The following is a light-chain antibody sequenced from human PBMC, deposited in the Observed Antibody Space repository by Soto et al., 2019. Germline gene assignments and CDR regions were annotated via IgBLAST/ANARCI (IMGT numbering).Light chain of an antibody. J-gene: IGLJ1*01. CDR3: SSYSLSTAYL. CDR2: EVS. Sequence: QSVLTQPASVSGSPGQSITISCTGTSSDVGGYDYVSWYQIHPGKAPKLMVFEVSNWPSGVSYRFSGSKSGNTASLTISGLQAEDEADYFCSSYSLSTAYLFGTGTKVTVL. V-gene: IGLV2-14*01. CDR1: SSDVGGYDY.